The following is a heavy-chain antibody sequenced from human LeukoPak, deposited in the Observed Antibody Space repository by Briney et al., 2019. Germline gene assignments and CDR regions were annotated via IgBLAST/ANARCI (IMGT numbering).Heavy chain of an antibody. D-gene: IGHD3-22*01. Sequence: GGSLRLSCAPSGFTFSSYWMHSVRQVPGKGLLLVSRINSDGSSTSYADSVKGRFTISRDNAKNTLYLQMNSLRAEDTAVYYCARDNTMIAKGFDYWGQGTLVTVSS. CDR2: INSDGSST. J-gene: IGHJ4*02. CDR1: GFTFSSYW. V-gene: IGHV3-74*01. CDR3: ARDNTMIAKGFDY.